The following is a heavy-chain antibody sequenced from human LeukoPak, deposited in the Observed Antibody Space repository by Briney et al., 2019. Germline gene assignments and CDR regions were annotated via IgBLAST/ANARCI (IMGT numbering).Heavy chain of an antibody. CDR3: ARARLAVAGNYFEN. Sequence: GGSLRLSCAASGFTFSSYEMNWVRQAPGKGLEWGSYISISGSTIYYADSVKGRFTISRDNAKHSLYLQTNSLRAEDTAVYYCARARLAVAGNYFENWGQGTLVTVS. CDR2: ISISGSTI. D-gene: IGHD6-19*01. V-gene: IGHV3-48*03. CDR1: GFTFSSYE. J-gene: IGHJ4*02.